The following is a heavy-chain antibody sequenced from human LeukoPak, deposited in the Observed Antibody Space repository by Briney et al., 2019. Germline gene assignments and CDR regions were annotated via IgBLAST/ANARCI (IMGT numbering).Heavy chain of an antibody. V-gene: IGHV3-7*01. CDR3: VRDPDALDY. CDR1: GFTFSSYW. CDR2: INHDGSEK. Sequence: GGSLRLSCAASGFTFSSYWMNWVRQAPGKGLEWVANINHDGSEKYYVDSVKGRFTISRDTAKNSLYLEMNSLRAEDTAIYYCVRDPDALDYWGQGTLVTVSS. D-gene: IGHD2-2*01. J-gene: IGHJ4*02.